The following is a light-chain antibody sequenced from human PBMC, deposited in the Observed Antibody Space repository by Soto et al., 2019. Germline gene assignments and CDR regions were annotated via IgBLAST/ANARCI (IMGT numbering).Light chain of an antibody. CDR1: SSDVGGYNY. CDR2: DVT. Sequence: QSALTQPASVSGSPGQSITISCTGTSSDVGGYNYVSWYQQHPGKAPKLMIFDVTNGPSGVSNRFSGSKSGNTASLTISGLQAEDEADYYCSSYTSSSTVHVIFGGGTKLTVL. CDR3: SSYTSSSTVHVI. V-gene: IGLV2-14*01. J-gene: IGLJ2*01.